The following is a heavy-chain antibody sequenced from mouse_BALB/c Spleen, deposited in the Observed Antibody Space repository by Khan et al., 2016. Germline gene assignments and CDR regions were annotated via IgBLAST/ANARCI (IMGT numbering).Heavy chain of an antibody. D-gene: IGHD1-1*01. J-gene: IGHJ1*01. CDR2: INPDSSTI. V-gene: IGHV4-1*02. Sequence: EVTLLESGGGLVQPGGSLKLSCAASGFDFSRYWMSWVRQAPGKGLEWIGEINPDSSTINYKPSLKDKFIISRENAKKTLYLQMTKGRSEDTALYYCARHDYGSSGYFDVWGAGTTVTVSS. CDR1: GFDFSRYW. CDR3: ARHDYGSSGYFDV.